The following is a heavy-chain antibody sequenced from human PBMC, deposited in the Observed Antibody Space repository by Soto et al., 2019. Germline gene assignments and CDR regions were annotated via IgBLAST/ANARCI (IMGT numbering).Heavy chain of an antibody. CDR1: GGFVSSGNYY. CDR2: MSHSGGT. D-gene: IGHD2-21*02. Sequence: QVQLQQWGAGLLKPSETLSLTCAVYGGFVSSGNYYWSWIRQPPGQGLEWLGEMSHSGGTHFNPSLTGRVTIAVDTAKNQFSLKMSAVTAADTALYYCARVERGTATSVVDAFDIWGPGTMVTVSS. CDR3: ARVERGTATSVVDAFDI. V-gene: IGHV4-34*01. J-gene: IGHJ3*02.